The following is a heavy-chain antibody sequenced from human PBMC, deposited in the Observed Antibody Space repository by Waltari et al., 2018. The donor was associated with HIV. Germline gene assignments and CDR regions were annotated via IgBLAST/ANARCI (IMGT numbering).Heavy chain of an antibody. CDR3: AKDDSTGSSGYYPFHY. D-gene: IGHD3-22*01. CDR1: GFTFTHYA. Sequence: EVQLVESGGGLVQPGGSLRLSCAASGFTFTHYAMNWVRQAPGKGLEWVSAISGSGCSTYYADSVKGRFTIARDNSKNTLYLQMNSLRAEDTAVYYCAKDDSTGSSGYYPFHYWGQGTLITVSS. V-gene: IGHV3-23*04. CDR2: ISGSGCST. J-gene: IGHJ4*02.